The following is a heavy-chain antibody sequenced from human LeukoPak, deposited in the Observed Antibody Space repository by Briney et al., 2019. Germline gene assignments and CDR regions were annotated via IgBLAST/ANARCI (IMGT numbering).Heavy chain of an antibody. CDR3: ARAPGYCSGGSCFPAGNFDY. Sequence: GGSLILSCAASGFTFSSYEMNWVRQAPGKGLEWGSYISSSGSTIYYADSVKGRFTISRDNAKNSLYLQMNSLRAEDTAVYYCARAPGYCSGGSCFPAGNFDYWGQGDLFTASS. CDR2: ISSSGSTI. CDR1: GFTFSSYE. J-gene: IGHJ4*02. D-gene: IGHD2-15*01. V-gene: IGHV3-48*03.